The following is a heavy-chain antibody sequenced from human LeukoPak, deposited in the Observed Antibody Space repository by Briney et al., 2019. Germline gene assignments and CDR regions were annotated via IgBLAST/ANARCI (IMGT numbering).Heavy chain of an antibody. Sequence: GGSLRLSCAASGFTFSNYWMSWVRQAPGKGLEWVANIKQDGSEKHYVDSVKGRFTISTDNAKNSMDLQMNSLRAEDTAVCYPSWYFYYMDVWGKGTTVTVSS. CDR2: IKQDGSEK. CDR1: GFTFSNYW. J-gene: IGHJ6*03. CDR3: SWYFYYMDV. V-gene: IGHV3-7*01.